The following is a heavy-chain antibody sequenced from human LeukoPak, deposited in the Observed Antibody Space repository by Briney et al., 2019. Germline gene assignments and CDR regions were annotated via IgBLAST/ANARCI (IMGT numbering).Heavy chain of an antibody. D-gene: IGHD6-13*01. Sequence: ASVKVSCKVSGYTLTELSMHWVRQAPGKGLEWMGGFDPEDGETIYSQKFQGRVTMTEDTSTDTAYMELSSLRSEDTAVYYCATNRGSSWYYYSDYWGQGTLVTVSS. J-gene: IGHJ4*02. CDR1: GYTLTELS. CDR2: FDPEDGET. V-gene: IGHV1-24*01. CDR3: ATNRGSSWYYYSDY.